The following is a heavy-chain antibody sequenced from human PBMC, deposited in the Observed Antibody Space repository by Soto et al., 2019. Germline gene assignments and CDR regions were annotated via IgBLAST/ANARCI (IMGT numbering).Heavy chain of an antibody. V-gene: IGHV3-48*02. CDR3: AREPYTSTTVNIMEY. CDR1: GFTFSSYA. Sequence: GGSLRLSCAASGFTFSSYAMNWVRQAPGKGLEWISWISSSSSSIYYADSVRGRFTISRDNAKNSLYLQMNSLRDEDTAVYYCAREPYTSTTVNIMEYWGLGTLVTVSS. CDR2: ISSSSSSI. D-gene: IGHD4-17*01. J-gene: IGHJ4*02.